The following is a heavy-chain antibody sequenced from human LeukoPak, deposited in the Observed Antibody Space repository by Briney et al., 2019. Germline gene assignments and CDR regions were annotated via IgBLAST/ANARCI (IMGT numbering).Heavy chain of an antibody. CDR2: MSGNGGVT. Sequence: GGSLRLSCAASGLTFNTYAVTWVRQAPGKGLEWVSTMSGNGGVTIYSESVRGRFTISRDTSKNSVFLQMNSLRAEDTALYYCAKLVAAPAMGAYDIWGQGTVVTVSS. CDR3: AKLVAAPAMGAYDI. J-gene: IGHJ3*02. CDR1: GLTFNTYA. D-gene: IGHD2-2*01. V-gene: IGHV3-23*01.